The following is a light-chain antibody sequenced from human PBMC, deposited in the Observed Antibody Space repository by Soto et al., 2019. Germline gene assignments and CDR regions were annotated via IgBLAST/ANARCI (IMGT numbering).Light chain of an antibody. CDR2: NDN. CDR1: SSNIGTYT. Sequence: QSVLTPPPSASGTPGQRVTISCSGSSSNIGTYTVNWYQLLPGTAPRLLIYNDNQRPSAVPARFSGSKSGTSASLAISGLQSEDEADYFCATWDDSLNGPTVFGGGTKVTVL. CDR3: ATWDDSLNGPTV. V-gene: IGLV1-44*01. J-gene: IGLJ2*01.